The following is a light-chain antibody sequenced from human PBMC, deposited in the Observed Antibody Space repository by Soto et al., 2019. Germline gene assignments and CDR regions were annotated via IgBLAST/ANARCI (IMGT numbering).Light chain of an antibody. V-gene: IGLV4-69*01. J-gene: IGLJ3*02. CDR3: QTWGTGIWV. Sequence: QLVLTQSPSASASLGASVKLTCTLSSGHSSYAIAWHQQQPEQGPRYLMKLNSDGSHSKGDGIPDRFSGSSSGAERYLTISSVQSEDEADYYCQTWGTGIWVFGGGTKLTVL. CDR1: SGHSSYA. CDR2: LNSDGSH.